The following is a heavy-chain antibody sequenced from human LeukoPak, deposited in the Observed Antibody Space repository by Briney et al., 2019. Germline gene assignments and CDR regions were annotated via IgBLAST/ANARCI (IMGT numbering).Heavy chain of an antibody. Sequence: ASVKVSCKVSGYTLTELSMHWVRQAPGKGLEWMGGFDPEDGETIYAQKFQGRVTMTEDTSADTAYMELSSLRSEDTAVYYCARGADIVATIYYYYYMDVWGKGTTVTVSS. CDR2: FDPEDGET. J-gene: IGHJ6*03. CDR1: GYTLTELS. CDR3: ARGADIVATIYYYYYMDV. D-gene: IGHD5-12*01. V-gene: IGHV1-24*01.